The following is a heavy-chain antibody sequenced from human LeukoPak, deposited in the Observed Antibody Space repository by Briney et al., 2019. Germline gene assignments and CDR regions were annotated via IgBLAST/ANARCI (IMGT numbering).Heavy chain of an antibody. CDR1: GFTFGDFA. D-gene: IGHD3-22*01. J-gene: IGHJ4*02. CDR3: TRAWGYYYDSSAYYYNY. V-gene: IGHV3-49*04. CDR2: VRSKAYGGTT. Sequence: GGSLRLSCIASGFTFGDFAMSWVRQAPGKGLEWVGLVRSKAYGGTTEYAAFVKGRFTIPRDDSNNIAYLQMNSLKTEDTAVYFCTRAWGYYYDSSAYYYNYWGQGTLVTVSS.